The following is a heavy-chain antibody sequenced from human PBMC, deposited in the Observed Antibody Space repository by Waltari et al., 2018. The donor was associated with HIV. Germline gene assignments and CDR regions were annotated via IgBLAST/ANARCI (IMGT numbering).Heavy chain of an antibody. CDR1: GGSISSSSYY. CDR3: ARRSSVAARPLDY. D-gene: IGHD6-6*01. J-gene: IGHJ4*02. V-gene: IGHV4-39*01. CDR2: IYYSGST. Sequence: QLQLQESGPGLVKPSETLSLTCTVSGGSISSSSYYWGWIRQPPGKGLEWIGSIYYSGSTYYNPSLKSRVTISVDTSKNQFSLKLSSVTAADTAVYYCARRSSVAARPLDYWGQGTLVTVSS.